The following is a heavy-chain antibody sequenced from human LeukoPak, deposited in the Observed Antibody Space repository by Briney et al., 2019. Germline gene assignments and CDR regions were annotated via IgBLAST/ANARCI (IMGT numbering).Heavy chain of an antibody. D-gene: IGHD1-7*01. CDR3: ARNRFRTTGTTNNYYYMDV. J-gene: IGHJ6*03. V-gene: IGHV3-48*04. CDR1: GFIFSSYS. CDR2: ISSSTTI. Sequence: GGSLRLSCAASGFIFSSYSMNWVRQAPGKRLEWLSYISSSTTIYYADSVKGRFTISRDNAKNSLYLQMNSLKAEDTAVYYCARNRFRTTGTTNNYYYMDVWGKGTTVTVSS.